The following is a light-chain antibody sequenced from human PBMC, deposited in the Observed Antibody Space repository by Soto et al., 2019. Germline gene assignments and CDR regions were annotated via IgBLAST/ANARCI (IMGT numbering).Light chain of an antibody. Sequence: EIVLTQSPATLSLSPGERATLSCRASQSVSSYLTWYQQKPGQAPRLLIYDTSTKPTDIPARFSGSGSGTDLTLTISSLEPEDFAVYYCQHRRNWPWTFGQGTNVEIK. J-gene: IGKJ1*01. CDR3: QHRRNWPWT. V-gene: IGKV3-11*01. CDR1: QSVSSY. CDR2: DTS.